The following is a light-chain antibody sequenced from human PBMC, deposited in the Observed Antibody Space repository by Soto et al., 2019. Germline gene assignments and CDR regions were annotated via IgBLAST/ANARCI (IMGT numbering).Light chain of an antibody. CDR2: AAS. Sequence: AIRMTQSPSSLSASTGDRVTITCRASQGISSYLAWYQQKPGKAPKLLIYAASTLQSGVPSRFSGSGSGTDFTLTISCLRSEDFATYYCQQYYSYPFTFGPGTKVDIK. CDR3: QQYYSYPFT. CDR1: QGISSY. V-gene: IGKV1-8*01. J-gene: IGKJ3*01.